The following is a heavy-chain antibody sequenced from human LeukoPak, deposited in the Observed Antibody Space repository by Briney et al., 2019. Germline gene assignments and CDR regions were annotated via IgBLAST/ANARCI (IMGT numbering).Heavy chain of an antibody. Sequence: ASVKVSCKASGYTLTGYYMHWVRQAPCQGLEWMGWINPNSGGTNYAQKFQGRVTMTRDTSISTAYMELSRLRSDDTAVYYCARVLGSTVVTPLDYWGQGTLVTVSS. J-gene: IGHJ4*02. D-gene: IGHD4-23*01. V-gene: IGHV1-2*02. CDR1: GYTLTGYY. CDR2: INPNSGGT. CDR3: ARVLGSTVVTPLDY.